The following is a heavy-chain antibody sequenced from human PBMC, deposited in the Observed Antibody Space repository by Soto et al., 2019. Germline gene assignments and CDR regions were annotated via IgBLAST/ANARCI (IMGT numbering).Heavy chain of an antibody. Sequence: HVRLVQSGAEFKKPGASVMLSCKASGYTFTTYTMNWVRQAPGQRLEWMGWINPVNGNTKSSQNFQDRVIITRDKSAGTAYMELRNLRYEDTAVYYCARGIAKGQIDPWGQGTLVIVFS. CDR1: GYTFTTYT. D-gene: IGHD6-13*01. J-gene: IGHJ5*02. CDR3: ARGIAKGQIDP. CDR2: INPVNGNT. V-gene: IGHV1-3*01.